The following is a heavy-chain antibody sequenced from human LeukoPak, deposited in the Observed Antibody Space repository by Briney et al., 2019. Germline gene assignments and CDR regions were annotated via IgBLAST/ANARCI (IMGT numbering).Heavy chain of an antibody. Sequence: PGGSLRLSCVASGITVSSNYMTWVRQAPGKGLEWVSVIYSGGSTYYADSVKGRFTISRDNARNSLYLQMNSLRADDTALYYCARGSGYSPLFDCWGQGTLVTVSS. D-gene: IGHD3-22*01. CDR2: IYSGGST. J-gene: IGHJ4*02. V-gene: IGHV3-53*03. CDR1: GITVSSNY. CDR3: ARGSGYSPLFDC.